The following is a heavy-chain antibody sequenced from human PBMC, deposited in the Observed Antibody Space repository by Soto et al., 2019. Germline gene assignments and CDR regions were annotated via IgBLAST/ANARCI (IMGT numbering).Heavy chain of an antibody. V-gene: IGHV3-49*03. D-gene: IGHD3-3*01. J-gene: IGHJ4*02. CDR2: IRSKAYGGTT. CDR1: GFTFGDYA. Sequence: PGGSLRLSCTASGFTFGDYAMSWFRQAPGKGLEWVGFIRSKAYGGTTEYAASVKGRFTISRDDSKSIAYLQMNSLKTEDTAVYYCNRDAIFGVVIEPVDYWGQGPLVTVYS. CDR3: NRDAIFGVVIEPVDY.